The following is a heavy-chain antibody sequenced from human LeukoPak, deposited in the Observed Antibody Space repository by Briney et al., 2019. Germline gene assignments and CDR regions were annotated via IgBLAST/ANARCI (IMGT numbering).Heavy chain of an antibody. D-gene: IGHD1-26*01. Sequence: PSETLSLTCTVSGGSISSGGYYWSWIRQPPGKGLEWIGYIYYSGSTNYNPSLKSRVTISVDTSKNQFSLKLSSVTAADTAVYYCAREPGIVGEFDYWGQGTLVTVSS. CDR1: GGSISSGGYY. V-gene: IGHV4-61*08. CDR3: AREPGIVGEFDY. CDR2: IYYSGST. J-gene: IGHJ4*02.